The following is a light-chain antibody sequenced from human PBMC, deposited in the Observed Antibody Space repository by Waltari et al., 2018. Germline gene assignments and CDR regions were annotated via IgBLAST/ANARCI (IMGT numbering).Light chain of an antibody. CDR3: QHYVRLPVT. Sequence: DIALTQFPGTLSLSAGERATLSCRASPSIGKYLAWYQLRPGQAPRLLIYDAYIRAAGIPDRFSGSGSGTDFSLTISRLEPDDFAMYYCQHYVRLPVTFGQGTKVEIK. CDR2: DAY. V-gene: IGKV3-20*01. J-gene: IGKJ1*01. CDR1: PSIGKY.